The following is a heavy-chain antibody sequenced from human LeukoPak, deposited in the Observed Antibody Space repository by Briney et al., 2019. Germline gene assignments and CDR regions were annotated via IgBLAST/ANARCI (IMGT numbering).Heavy chain of an antibody. V-gene: IGHV1-24*01. D-gene: IGHD3-22*01. J-gene: IGHJ5*02. CDR2: FDPEDGET. CDR1: GYTLTELS. Sequence: ASMTVSCKVSGYTLTELSMHWVRQAPGKGLEWMGGFDPEDGETIYAQKFQGRVTMTEDTSTDTAYMELSSLRSEDTAVYYCATGLFPNYYDSSGYYHWGQGTLVTVSS. CDR3: ATGLFPNYYDSSGYYH.